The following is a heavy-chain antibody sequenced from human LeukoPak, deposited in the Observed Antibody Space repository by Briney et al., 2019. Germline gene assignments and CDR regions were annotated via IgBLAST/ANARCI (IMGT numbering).Heavy chain of an antibody. Sequence: RTGGSLRLSCAASGFTFSNYWVHWVRQAPGKGLVWVSRINRDGSTTKYADSVKGRFTVSRDNAKNTLNLQMNSLRAEDTAVYYCARDKKSGKSSEIDYWGQGTLVTVSS. CDR1: GFTFSNYW. J-gene: IGHJ4*02. V-gene: IGHV3-74*03. CDR3: ARDKKSGKSSEIDY. CDR2: INRDGSTT. D-gene: IGHD1-26*01.